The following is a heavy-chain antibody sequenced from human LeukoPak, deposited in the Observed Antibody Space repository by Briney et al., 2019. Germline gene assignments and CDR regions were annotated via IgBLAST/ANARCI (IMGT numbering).Heavy chain of an antibody. D-gene: IGHD6-13*01. CDR3: AKDKYSPVRSMSEAAYYFDF. CDR2: TSKDGSDK. J-gene: IGHJ4*02. V-gene: IGHV3-30*18. Sequence: GGSLRLSCAASGFTLRNYAMHWVRQAPGKGLEWVAVTSKDGSDKYYADSVKGRFTISRDNSKNTLYLQMNSLRAEDTAVYHCAKDKYSPVRSMSEAAYYFDFWGPGTLVSVSS. CDR1: GFTLRNYA.